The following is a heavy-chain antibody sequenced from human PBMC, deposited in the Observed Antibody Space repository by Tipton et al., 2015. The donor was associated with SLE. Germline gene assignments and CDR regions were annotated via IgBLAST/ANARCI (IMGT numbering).Heavy chain of an antibody. V-gene: IGHV1-18*01. CDR2: ISAYNGNT. D-gene: IGHD2-21*01. Sequence: QLVQSGAEVKKPGASVKVSCKASGYTFTSYGISWVRQAPGQGLEWMGWISAYNGNTNYAQKLQGRVTMTTDTSTSTAYMELSRLRSDDTAVYYCARPIAYCGGDCYRDAFDIWGQGTMVTVSS. CDR3: ARPIAYCGGDCYRDAFDI. J-gene: IGHJ3*02. CDR1: GYTFTSYG.